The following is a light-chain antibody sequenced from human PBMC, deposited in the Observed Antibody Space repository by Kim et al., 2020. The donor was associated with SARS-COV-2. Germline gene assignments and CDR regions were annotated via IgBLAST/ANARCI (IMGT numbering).Light chain of an antibody. CDR2: DVS. Sequence: QSALTQPRSVSGSPGQSVTISCTGISSDVGGYYYVSWYQQHPVKAPKFLIYDVSKRPLGVPDRFSGTRSANTTSLTISGLQAEDEADYYCGSYAGIYLFGGGTRLTVL. V-gene: IGLV2-11*01. CDR3: GSYAGIYL. J-gene: IGLJ2*01. CDR1: SSDVGGYYY.